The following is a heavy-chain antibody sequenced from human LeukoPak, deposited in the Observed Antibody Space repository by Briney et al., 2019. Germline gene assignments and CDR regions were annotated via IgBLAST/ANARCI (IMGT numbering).Heavy chain of an antibody. J-gene: IGHJ3*02. V-gene: IGHV3-30*02. CDR3: AKTNDILTGGAFDI. D-gene: IGHD3-9*01. CDR2: IRYDGSNK. CDR1: GFTFSSYG. Sequence: GGSLRLSCAASGFTFSSYGMHWVRQAPGKGLEWVAFIRYDGSNKYYADSVKGRFTISRDNSKNTLYLQMNSLRAEDTAVYYYAKTNDILTGGAFDIWGQGTMVTVSS.